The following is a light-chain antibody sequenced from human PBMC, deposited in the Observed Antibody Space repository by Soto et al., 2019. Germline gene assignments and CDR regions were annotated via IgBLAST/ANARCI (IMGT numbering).Light chain of an antibody. V-gene: IGKV3-15*01. CDR1: QSVSSN. CDR3: QQYNNWRWT. CDR2: GAS. Sequence: EIVMTQSPATLSVSPGERATLSCRASQSVSSNLAWYQQKPGQAPRLLIYGASTRATGIPAKFSGSGSGKEFTLTISSLQSEEFAVYYCQQYNNWRWTFGQGTKVEIK. J-gene: IGKJ1*01.